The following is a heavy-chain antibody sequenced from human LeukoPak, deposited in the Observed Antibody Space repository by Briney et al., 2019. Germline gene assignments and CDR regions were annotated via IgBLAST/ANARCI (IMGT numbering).Heavy chain of an antibody. Sequence: SSETLSLTCTVSGGSISSYYWSWIRQPPGKGLEWIGYIYYSGSTNYNPSLKSRVTISVDTSKNQFSLKLSSVAAADTAVYYCARVIIDYDFWSGYYRDAFDIWGQGTMVTVSS. D-gene: IGHD3-3*01. J-gene: IGHJ3*02. CDR3: ARVIIDYDFWSGYYRDAFDI. CDR2: IYYSGST. CDR1: GGSISSYY. V-gene: IGHV4-59*01.